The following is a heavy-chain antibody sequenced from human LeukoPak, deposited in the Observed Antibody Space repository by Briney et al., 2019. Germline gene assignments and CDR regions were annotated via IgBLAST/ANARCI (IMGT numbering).Heavy chain of an antibody. CDR3: AKGKAQAYYASGRFVL. Sequence: GGSLRLSCAGSGFTFSSYSMNWDRQAPGKGLDLDSSITSSSSYIYYAESVKGRFTISRDNAKGYLYLQMNNLRTEDTALYYCAKGKAQAYYASGRFVLWGQGTLVTVSS. V-gene: IGHV3-21*04. CDR1: GFTFSSYS. D-gene: IGHD3-10*01. CDR2: ITSSSSYI. J-gene: IGHJ4*02.